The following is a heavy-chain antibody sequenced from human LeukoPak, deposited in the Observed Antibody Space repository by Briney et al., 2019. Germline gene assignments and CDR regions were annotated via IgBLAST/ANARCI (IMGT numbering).Heavy chain of an antibody. Sequence: GGSLRLSCAASGFTFSSYGMHWFRQAPGKGLEWVAVISYDGSNKYYADSVKGRFTISRDNSKNTLYLQMNSLRAEDTAVYYCATLTTVVTNWGQGTLVTVSS. D-gene: IGHD4-23*01. V-gene: IGHV3-30*03. CDR2: ISYDGSNK. J-gene: IGHJ4*02. CDR1: GFTFSSYG. CDR3: ATLTTVVTN.